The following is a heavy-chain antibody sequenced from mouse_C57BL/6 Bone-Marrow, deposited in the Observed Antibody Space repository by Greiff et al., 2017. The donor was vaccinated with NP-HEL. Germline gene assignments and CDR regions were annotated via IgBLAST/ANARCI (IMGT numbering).Heavy chain of an antibody. CDR1: GYTFTEYT. J-gene: IGHJ3*01. CDR2: FYPGSGSI. Sequence: VKLMESGAELVKPGASVTLSCTASGYTFTEYTIHWVKQRSGQGLEWIGWFYPGSGSIKYNEKFKDKATLTADKSSSTVYMELSRLTSEDSAVYFCARHETGAWFAYWGQGTLVTVSA. CDR3: ARHETGAWFAY. V-gene: IGHV1-62-2*01.